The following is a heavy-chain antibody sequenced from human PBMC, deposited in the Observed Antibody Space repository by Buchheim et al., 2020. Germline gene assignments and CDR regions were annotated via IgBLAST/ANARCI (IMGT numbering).Heavy chain of an antibody. J-gene: IGHJ4*02. CDR2: ISWDGGST. CDR1: GFTFDDYA. CDR3: AKDRGARRGYFDS. V-gene: IGHV3-43D*03. D-gene: IGHD1-26*01. Sequence: EVQLVESGGVVVQPGGSLRLSCAASGFTFDDYAMHWVRQAPGKGLEWVSLISWDGGSTYYADSVKGRFTVSRVNSKHSLYLQMHSLRAEDAAFYYCAKDRGARRGYFDSWGQGTL.